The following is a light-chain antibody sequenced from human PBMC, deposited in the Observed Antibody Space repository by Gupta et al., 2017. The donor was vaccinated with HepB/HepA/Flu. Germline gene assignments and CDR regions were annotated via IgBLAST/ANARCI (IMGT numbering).Light chain of an antibody. CDR2: LGS. J-gene: IGKJ4*01. CDR1: QSLLYSNGYNY. Sequence: DIVMTQSPLSLPVIPGQPASISCRSSQSLLYSNGYNYLDWYLQKPGQSPQLLIYLGSNRASGVPDRFSGSGSGTDFTLKISRVEAEDVGVYYCMQALQTPLTFGGGTKVEIK. V-gene: IGKV2-28*01. CDR3: MQALQTPLT.